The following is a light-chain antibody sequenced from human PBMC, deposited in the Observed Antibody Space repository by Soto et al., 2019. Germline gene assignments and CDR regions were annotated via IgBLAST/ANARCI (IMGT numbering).Light chain of an antibody. CDR3: SSWDDGLNGLFV. V-gene: IGLV1-44*01. Sequence: QSVLTQPPSASGTPGQRVTISCSGSSSNVGTNTVNWYLQLPGTAPRLLIYNNNQRPSGVPDRFSGSKSGTSASLAISGLQPEDEAHYFCSSWDDGLNGLFVFGTGTKVTVL. CDR2: NNN. CDR1: SSNVGTNT. J-gene: IGLJ1*01.